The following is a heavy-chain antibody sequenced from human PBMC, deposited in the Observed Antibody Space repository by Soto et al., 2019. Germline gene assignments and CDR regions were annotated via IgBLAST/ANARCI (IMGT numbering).Heavy chain of an antibody. CDR3: ARDTEPRAPIEKGERDY. J-gene: IGHJ4*02. V-gene: IGHV3-21*01. D-gene: IGHD3-16*01. CDR2: ISSSSSYI. Sequence: EVQLVGSGGGLVKPGGSLRLSCAASGFTFSSYSMNWVRQAPGKGLEWVSSISSSSSYIYYADSVKGRFTISRDNAKNSLYLQMNSLRAEDTAVYYCARDTEPRAPIEKGERDYWGQGTLVTVSS. CDR1: GFTFSSYS.